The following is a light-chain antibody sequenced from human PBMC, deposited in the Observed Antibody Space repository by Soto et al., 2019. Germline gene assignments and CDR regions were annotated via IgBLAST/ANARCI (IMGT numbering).Light chain of an antibody. CDR2: GAS. V-gene: IGKV3-20*01. CDR3: QQYGNSPIT. J-gene: IGKJ5*01. Sequence: EIVLTQSPGTLSLSPGERATLSCRASQSVSSSFLAWYQQKPGQAPRLLISGASSRATGIPERFSGSESGTDFTLTISRLEPEDFAIYYCQQYGNSPITFGQGTRLEIK. CDR1: QSVSSSF.